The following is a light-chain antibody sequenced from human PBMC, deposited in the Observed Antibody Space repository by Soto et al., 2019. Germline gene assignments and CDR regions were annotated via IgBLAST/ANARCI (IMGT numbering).Light chain of an antibody. CDR1: SNDVGGYNF. CDR3: SSYAGSYTLV. J-gene: IGLJ2*01. V-gene: IGLV2-11*01. Sequence: QSALTQPRSVSGSPGQSVTISCTGTSNDVGGYNFVSWYQQHPGKVPKLFIYDVSRRPSGVADRFSGSKSGNTASLTISGLQAEDEADYYCSSYAGSYTLVFGGGTQLTVL. CDR2: DVS.